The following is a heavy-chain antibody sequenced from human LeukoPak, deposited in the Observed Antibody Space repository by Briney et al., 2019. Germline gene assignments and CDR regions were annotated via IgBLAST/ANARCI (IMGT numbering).Heavy chain of an antibody. J-gene: IGHJ4*02. V-gene: IGHV5-51*01. CDR2: IYPGDSDT. D-gene: IGHD3-16*01. CDR3: AFGAGMGEYYFDY. CDR1: GSRFTSYW. Sequence: GASLKISLKGSGSRFTSYWIGWGRPMPGKGLGWMGIIYPGDSDTRYSPSFQGQVTISADKSISTAYLQWSSLKASDTAMYYCAFGAGMGEYYFDYWGQGTLVTVSS.